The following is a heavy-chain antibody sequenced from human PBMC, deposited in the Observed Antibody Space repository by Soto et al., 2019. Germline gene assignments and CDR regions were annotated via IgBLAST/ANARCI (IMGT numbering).Heavy chain of an antibody. J-gene: IGHJ2*01. CDR2: IIPIFGTA. CDR1: GGTFSSYA. CDR3: ARDRTGVQQLVVYWYFDL. V-gene: IGHV1-69*13. Sequence: ASVKVSCKASGGTFSSYAISCVRQAPGQGLEWMGGIIPIFGTANYAQKFQGRVTITADESTSTAYMELSSLRSEDTAVYYCARDRTGVQQLVVYWYFDLWGRGTLVTVSS. D-gene: IGHD6-6*01.